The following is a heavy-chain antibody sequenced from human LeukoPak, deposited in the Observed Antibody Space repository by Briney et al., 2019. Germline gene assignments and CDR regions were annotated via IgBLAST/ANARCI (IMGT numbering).Heavy chain of an antibody. CDR3: AREYEYYFDY. CDR2: IYTRGST. Sequence: SQTLSLTCTVSGGSISSGSYYWSWIRQPAGKGLEWIGRIYTRGSTNYNPSLKSRVTISVDTSKNQFSLKLSSVTAADTAVYYCAREYEYYFDYWGQGTLVTVSS. CDR1: GGSISSGSYY. V-gene: IGHV4-61*02. D-gene: IGHD2-8*01. J-gene: IGHJ4*02.